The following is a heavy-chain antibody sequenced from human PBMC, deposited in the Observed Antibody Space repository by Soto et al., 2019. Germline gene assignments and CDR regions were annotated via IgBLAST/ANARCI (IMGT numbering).Heavy chain of an antibody. CDR2: IIPIFGTA. Sequence: QVQLVQSGAELKKPGSSVKGSCKASGGTLSSYAISWVRQAPGQGIEWMGGIIPIFGTANYAQTFQGRVTITADESTSTSYMELSSLRSEDTAVYYCARNVKGEWLFAFDICGQGTMVTFSS. CDR1: GGTLSSYA. CDR3: ARNVKGEWLFAFDI. D-gene: IGHD3-16*01. J-gene: IGHJ3*02. V-gene: IGHV1-69*01.